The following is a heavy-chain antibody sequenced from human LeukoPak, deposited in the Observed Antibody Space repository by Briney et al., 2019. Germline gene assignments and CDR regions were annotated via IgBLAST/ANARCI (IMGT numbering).Heavy chain of an antibody. D-gene: IGHD2-2*02. Sequence: GGSLRLSCAAPGFTLNSYSMTWVRQAPGKGLEWVSSISSSSSSIYYADSVKGRFTISRDNAKNSLYLQMNSLRAEDTAVYYCARDPTRGYCSSTSCYTYFDYWDQGTLVTVSS. CDR2: ISSSSSSI. CDR1: GFTLNSYS. V-gene: IGHV3-21*01. CDR3: ARDPTRGYCSSTSCYTYFDY. J-gene: IGHJ4*02.